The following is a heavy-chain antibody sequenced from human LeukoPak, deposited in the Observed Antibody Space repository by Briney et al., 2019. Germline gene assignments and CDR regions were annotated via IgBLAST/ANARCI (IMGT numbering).Heavy chain of an antibody. CDR3: ARDRAWNYFDY. Sequence: GGSLRLSCAASGFTLSSYGMHWVRQAPGKGLEWVAVIWYDGSNKYYADSVKGRFTISRDNSKSTLYLQMNSLRGEDTAVYYCARDRAWNYFDYWGQGTLVTVSS. J-gene: IGHJ4*02. V-gene: IGHV3-33*01. CDR1: GFTLSSYG. CDR2: IWYDGSNK. D-gene: IGHD3-3*01.